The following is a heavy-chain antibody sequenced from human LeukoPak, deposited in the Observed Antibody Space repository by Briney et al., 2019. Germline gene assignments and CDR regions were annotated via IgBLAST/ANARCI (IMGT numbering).Heavy chain of an antibody. CDR1: GFTFSHYA. J-gene: IGHJ4*02. D-gene: IGHD1-26*01. Sequence: GGSLRLSCAASGFTFSHYAMHWVRQAPGKGLEWVAVISYDGSHQYSADSVKGRLTISRDNSRHTLFLQMNSLRPEDTAVYYCARARNGTLKYRGQGTLVTVSS. V-gene: IGHV3-30*01. CDR2: ISYDGSHQ. CDR3: ARARNGTLKY.